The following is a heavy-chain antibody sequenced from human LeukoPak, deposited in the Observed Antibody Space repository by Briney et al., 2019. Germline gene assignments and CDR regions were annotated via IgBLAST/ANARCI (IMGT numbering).Heavy chain of an antibody. CDR3: AKRGVVIRVILVGFHKEAYYFDS. D-gene: IGHD3-22*01. CDR1: GITLSNYG. J-gene: IGHJ4*02. CDR2: ISDSGGRT. Sequence: GGSLTLSCAVSGITLSNYGMSWVRQAPGKGLEWVAGISDSGGRTNYADSVKGRFTISRDNPKNTLYLQMNSLRAEDTAVYFCAKRGVVIRVILVGFHKEAYYFDSWGQGALVTVSS. V-gene: IGHV3-23*01.